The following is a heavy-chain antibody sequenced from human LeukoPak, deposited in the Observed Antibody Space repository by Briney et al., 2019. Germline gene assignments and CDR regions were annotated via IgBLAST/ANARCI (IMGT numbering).Heavy chain of an antibody. CDR1: GYDFSTYW. CDR2: THPGGSET. CDR3: ARASRDGYNQNFDH. Sequence: GESLKISCKGLGYDFSTYWNAWVRQRPGKALEWMGITHPGGSETRYDPSFQGQVTISADRSTSTAYLQWSSLRASDTAMYYCARASRDGYNQNFDHWGQGTLVTVSS. D-gene: IGHD5-24*01. J-gene: IGHJ4*02. V-gene: IGHV5-51*01.